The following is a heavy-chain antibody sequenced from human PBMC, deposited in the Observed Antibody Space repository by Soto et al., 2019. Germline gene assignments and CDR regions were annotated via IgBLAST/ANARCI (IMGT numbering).Heavy chain of an antibody. CDR2: ISSNGGRT. J-gene: IGHJ4*02. V-gene: IGHV3-23*01. D-gene: IGHD6-13*01. CDR3: AKDPPIASDGPTLDY. CDR1: GFTFSAYV. Sequence: EVQLLESGGGLVQPGGSLSLSCAAPGFTFSAYVMCWVRQAPGKGPEWVSAISSNGGRTFYADSVKGRFTISRDNSRNTQYLQMHSLTVEDTAVYYCAKDPPIASDGPTLDYWGQGTLVAVSS.